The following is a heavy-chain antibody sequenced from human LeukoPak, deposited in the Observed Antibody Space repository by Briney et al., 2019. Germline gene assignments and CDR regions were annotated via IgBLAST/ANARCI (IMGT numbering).Heavy chain of an antibody. D-gene: IGHD2-21*02. J-gene: IGHJ4*02. CDR2: ISGSGGST. V-gene: IGHV3-23*01. CDR3: AKDRAFMVTAILGY. Sequence: GGSLRLSCAASGFTFSSYSMNWVRQAPGKGLEWVSAISGSGGSTYYADSVKGRFTISRDNSKNTLYLQMNSLRAEDTAVYYCAKDRAFMVTAILGYWGQGTLVTVSS. CDR1: GFTFSSYS.